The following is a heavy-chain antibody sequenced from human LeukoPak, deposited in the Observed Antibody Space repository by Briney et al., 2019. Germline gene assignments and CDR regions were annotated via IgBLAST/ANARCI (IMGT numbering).Heavy chain of an antibody. J-gene: IGHJ5*02. Sequence: SQTLSLTCAVSGGSISSGGYSWSWIRQPPGKGLEWIGYIYHSGSTYYNPSLKSRVTISVDRSKNQFSLKLSSVTAADTAVYYCVRELGYCSSTSCYCWFDPWGQGTLVTVSS. CDR1: GGSISSGGYS. D-gene: IGHD2-2*01. CDR2: IYHSGST. CDR3: VRELGYCSSTSCYCWFDP. V-gene: IGHV4-30-2*01.